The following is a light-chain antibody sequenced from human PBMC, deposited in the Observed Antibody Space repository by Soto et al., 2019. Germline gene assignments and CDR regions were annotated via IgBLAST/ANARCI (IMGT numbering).Light chain of an antibody. CDR1: QSVGSK. CDR2: GAS. V-gene: IGKV3-20*01. CDR3: QQYVSSFAT. Sequence: EIVLTQSPGTLSLSPGERATLSCRASQSVGSKLAWYRQTPGQAPRLLIYGASTRATDTPARFSGSGAETDFTLTISRVEPADFALYYCQQYVSSFATFGQGTQVE. J-gene: IGKJ1*01.